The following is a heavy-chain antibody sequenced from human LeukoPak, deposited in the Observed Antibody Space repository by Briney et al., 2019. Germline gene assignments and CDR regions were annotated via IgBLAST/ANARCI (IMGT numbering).Heavy chain of an antibody. V-gene: IGHV4-31*03. CDR2: IYYSGST. CDR3: TRDRLGGAVASWIPDY. D-gene: IGHD3-3*01. J-gene: IGHJ4*02. Sequence: PSQTLSLTCTVSGGSINSGDYYWSWIRQLPGKGLEWIGYIYYSGSTYYPPSLRSRVTISVDTSKNQFSLRLSSVTAADTAVYYCTRDRLGGAVASWIPDYWGQGILVTVSS. CDR1: GGSINSGDYY.